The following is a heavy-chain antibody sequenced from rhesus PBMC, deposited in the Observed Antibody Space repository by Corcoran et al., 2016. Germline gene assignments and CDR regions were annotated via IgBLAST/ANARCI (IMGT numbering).Heavy chain of an antibody. CDR1: GYSISSGYY. CDR3: ARDKEAGIAAATSDY. Sequence: QVQLQESGPGLVKPSETLSLTCAVSGYSISSGYYWGWIRQPPGKELEYIGYISGRSGRTYYIPSPKSRVTISKDTSKNQFSLKLRSVTAADTAVYYCARDKEAGIAAATSDYWGQGVLVTVSS. V-gene: IGHV4-99*02. D-gene: IGHD6-43*01. CDR2: ISGRSGRT. J-gene: IGHJ4*01.